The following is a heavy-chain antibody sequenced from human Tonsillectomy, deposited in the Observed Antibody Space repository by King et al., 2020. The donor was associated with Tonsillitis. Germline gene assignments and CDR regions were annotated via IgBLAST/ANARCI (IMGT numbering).Heavy chain of an antibody. J-gene: IGHJ4*02. V-gene: IGHV4-4*07. D-gene: IGHD6-13*01. CDR2: IYTSGST. CDR1: GGSISSYY. Sequence: QLQESGPGLVKPSETLSLTCTVSGGSISSYYWSWIRQPAGKGLEWIGRIYTSGSTNYNPSLKSRVTMSVDTSKNQFSLKLSSVTAADTAVYYCAREGVRGGSSWYRSVGYWGQGTLVTVSS. CDR3: AREGVRGGSSWYRSVGY.